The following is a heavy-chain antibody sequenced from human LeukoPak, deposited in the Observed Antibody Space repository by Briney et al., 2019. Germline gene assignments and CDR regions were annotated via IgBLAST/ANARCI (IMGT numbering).Heavy chain of an antibody. D-gene: IGHD3-22*01. V-gene: IGHV4-39*07. CDR2: IYYSGST. Sequence: SEALSLTCTVSGGSIISSSYYWGWIRQPPGKGLEWIGSIYYSGSTYYNPSLKSRVTISVDTSKNQFSLKLSSVTAADTAVYYCARDRNAPYYYDSSGLDYWGQGTLVTVSS. J-gene: IGHJ4*02. CDR1: GGSIISSSYY. CDR3: ARDRNAPYYYDSSGLDY.